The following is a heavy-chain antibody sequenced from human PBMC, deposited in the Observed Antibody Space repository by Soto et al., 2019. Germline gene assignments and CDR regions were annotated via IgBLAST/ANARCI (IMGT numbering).Heavy chain of an antibody. CDR3: ARVTDYDILTGYSTAYYYYGMDV. V-gene: IGHV1-18*01. J-gene: IGHJ6*02. CDR1: GYTFTSYG. D-gene: IGHD3-9*01. Sequence: QVQLVQSGAEVKKPGASVKVSCEASGYTFTSYGISWVRQAPGQGLEWMGWISAYNGNTNYAQKLQGRVTMTTDTSTSTAYMELRSLRSDDTAVYYCARVTDYDILTGYSTAYYYYGMDVWGQGTTVTVSS. CDR2: ISAYNGNT.